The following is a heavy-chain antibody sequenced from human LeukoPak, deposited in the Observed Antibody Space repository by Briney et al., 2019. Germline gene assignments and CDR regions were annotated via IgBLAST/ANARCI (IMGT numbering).Heavy chain of an antibody. Sequence: SETLSLTCTVSGGSISGSSYYWGWIRQPPGKGLEWIGSIYYSGSTYYNPSLKSRVTISVDTSKNQFSLKLNSVTAADTAVYYCARDIRSYGIDYWGQGTLVTVSS. CDR1: GGSISGSSYY. J-gene: IGHJ4*02. CDR3: ARDIRSYGIDY. D-gene: IGHD3-10*01. V-gene: IGHV4-39*07. CDR2: IYYSGST.